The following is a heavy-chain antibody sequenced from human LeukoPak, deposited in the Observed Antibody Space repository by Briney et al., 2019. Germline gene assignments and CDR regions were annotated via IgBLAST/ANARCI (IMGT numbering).Heavy chain of an antibody. V-gene: IGHV3-48*03. Sequence: GGSLRLSCAASGFTFSSYEMNWVRQAPGKGLEWVSYISSSGSTIYYADSVKGRFTISRDNAKNSLYLQMNSLRAEDTAVYYCARDSSGWSRYYYMDVWGKGTTVTISS. CDR2: ISSSGSTI. D-gene: IGHD6-19*01. J-gene: IGHJ6*03. CDR3: ARDSSGWSRYYYMDV. CDR1: GFTFSSYE.